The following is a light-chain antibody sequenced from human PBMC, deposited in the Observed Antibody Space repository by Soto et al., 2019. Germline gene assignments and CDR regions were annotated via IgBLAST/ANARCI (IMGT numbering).Light chain of an antibody. CDR1: SSDVGGYNY. J-gene: IGLJ1*01. CDR3: SSYTSSSTYV. V-gene: IGLV2-14*01. Sequence: QSVLTQPASVSGSPGQSITISCTGTSSDVGGYNYVSWYQQHPGKAPKLMIYDVSNRPSGVSNRSSGSKSGNTASLTISGLQAEDEADHYCSSYTSSSTYVFGTGTKLTVL. CDR2: DVS.